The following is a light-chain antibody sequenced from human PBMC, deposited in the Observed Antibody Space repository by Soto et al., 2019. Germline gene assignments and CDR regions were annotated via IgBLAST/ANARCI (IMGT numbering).Light chain of an antibody. CDR1: QSVRSGY. CDR2: GAS. V-gene: IGKV3-20*01. Sequence: EIVLTQSPGTLSLSPGERATLSCRASQSVRSGYLAWYQQKPGQAPRLLIYGASSRATGIPDRFSGSGSGTDFTLTISRLEPEDFAVYYCQQYGSSPPATFGQGTKVDIK. CDR3: QQYGSSPPAT. J-gene: IGKJ1*01.